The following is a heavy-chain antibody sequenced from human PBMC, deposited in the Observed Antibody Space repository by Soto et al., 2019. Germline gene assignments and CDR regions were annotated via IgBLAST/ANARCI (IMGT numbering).Heavy chain of an antibody. V-gene: IGHV3-33*01. D-gene: IGHD3-22*01. Sequence: QVQLVESGGGVVQPGRSLRLSCAASGFTFSSYGMHWVRQAPGKGLEWVAVIWYDGSNKYYADSVKGRFTISRDNSKNTLYLQMNSLRAEDTAVYYCAREGYYYDSSCYYYAFDYWGQGTLVTVSS. CDR1: GFTFSSYG. CDR2: IWYDGSNK. J-gene: IGHJ4*02. CDR3: AREGYYYDSSCYYYAFDY.